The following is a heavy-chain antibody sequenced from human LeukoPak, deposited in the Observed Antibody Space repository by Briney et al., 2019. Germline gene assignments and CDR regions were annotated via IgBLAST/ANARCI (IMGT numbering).Heavy chain of an antibody. Sequence: GGSLRLSCAASGFTFSDYKMNWVRQAPGKGLEWVTSISTSSSHIYYADAVKGRFTISRDNAKNSLFLQMNSLRAEDTAIYYCARVYSTSWYPFDYWGQGTLVTVSS. V-gene: IGHV3-21*01. D-gene: IGHD6-13*01. J-gene: IGHJ4*02. CDR2: ISTSSSHI. CDR1: GFTFSDYK. CDR3: ARVYSTSWYPFDY.